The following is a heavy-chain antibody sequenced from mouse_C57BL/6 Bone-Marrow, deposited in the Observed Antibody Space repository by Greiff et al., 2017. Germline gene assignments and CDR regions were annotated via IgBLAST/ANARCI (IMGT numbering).Heavy chain of an antibody. V-gene: IGHV1-55*01. CDR1: GYTFTSYW. D-gene: IGHD2-5*01. CDR2: IYPGSGST. Sequence: VQLQQPGAELVKPGASVKMSCKASGYTFTSYWITWVKQRPGQGLEWIGDIYPGSGSTNYDEKFKSKATLIVDTSSSTAYMQLNSLTSEDSAVYYCARPYYSNYWYFDVWGTGTTVTVSS. J-gene: IGHJ1*03. CDR3: ARPYYSNYWYFDV.